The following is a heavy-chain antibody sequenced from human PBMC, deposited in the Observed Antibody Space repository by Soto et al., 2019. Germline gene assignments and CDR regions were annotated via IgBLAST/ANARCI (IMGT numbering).Heavy chain of an antibody. D-gene: IGHD4-4*01. CDR3: ARSSQSWYFDL. Sequence: TSETLSITCTVSGGPMSSGGHYWSWIRQHPRKGLEWIGYISLSGGTYYNPSLKSRVTISGDPSKNHFSLNLTSLTAADTAVYYCARSSQSWYFDLWGRGTRVTVSS. CDR2: ISLSGGT. V-gene: IGHV4-31*03. CDR1: GGPMSSGGHY. J-gene: IGHJ2*01.